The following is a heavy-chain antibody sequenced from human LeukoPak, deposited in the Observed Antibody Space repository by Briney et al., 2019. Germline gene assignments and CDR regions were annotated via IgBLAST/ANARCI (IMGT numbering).Heavy chain of an antibody. Sequence: PGGSLRLSCAASGFTFSSYSMNWVRQAPGKGLEWVSSISSGSSYIYYADSVKGRFTISRDNAKNSLYLQMNSLRAEDTAVYYCARAGDYYGSGSYLGDYWGQGTLVTVSS. J-gene: IGHJ4*02. V-gene: IGHV3-21*01. D-gene: IGHD3-10*01. CDR3: ARAGDYYGSGSYLGDY. CDR1: GFTFSSYS. CDR2: ISSGSSYI.